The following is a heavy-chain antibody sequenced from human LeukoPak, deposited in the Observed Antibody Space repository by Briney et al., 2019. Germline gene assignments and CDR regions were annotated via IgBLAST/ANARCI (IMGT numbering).Heavy chain of an antibody. CDR1: GFTFSSYA. V-gene: IGHV3-21*01. CDR2: ISSSSSYI. Sequence: GGSLRLSCAASGFTFSSYAMSWVRQAPGKGLEWVSSISSSSSYIYYADSVKGRFTISRDNAKNSLYLQMNSLRAEDTAVYYCAADCTNGVCPDYWGQGTLVTVSS. J-gene: IGHJ4*02. D-gene: IGHD2-8*01. CDR3: AADCTNGVCPDY.